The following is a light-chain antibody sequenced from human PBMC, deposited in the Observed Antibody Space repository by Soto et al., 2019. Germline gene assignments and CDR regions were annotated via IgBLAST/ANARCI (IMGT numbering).Light chain of an antibody. CDR3: QQRANWWT. J-gene: IGKJ1*01. CDR2: DAS. V-gene: IGKV3-11*01. Sequence: EIVLTRSPSTLSWSPVERSTVSCRASQSVASYLAWYQHRPGQAPRLLIYDASNRATGIPARFSGSGSGTDFTLTISSLEPEDVAVYYCQQRANWWTFGQGTKVDIK. CDR1: QSVASY.